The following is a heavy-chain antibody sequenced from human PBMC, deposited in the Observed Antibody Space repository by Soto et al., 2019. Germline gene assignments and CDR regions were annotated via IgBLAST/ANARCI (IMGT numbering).Heavy chain of an antibody. D-gene: IGHD3-22*01. CDR2: IIPIFGTA. Sequence: QVQLVQSGAEVKKPGSSVKVSCKASGGTFSSYAISWVRQAPGQGLEWMGGIIPIFGTANYAQKFQGRVTITADKSTSTAYMELSSLRSEDTAVYYCAREISPTMTLIHYYYGMDVWGQGTTVTVSS. V-gene: IGHV1-69*06. CDR3: AREISPTMTLIHYYYGMDV. CDR1: GGTFSSYA. J-gene: IGHJ6*02.